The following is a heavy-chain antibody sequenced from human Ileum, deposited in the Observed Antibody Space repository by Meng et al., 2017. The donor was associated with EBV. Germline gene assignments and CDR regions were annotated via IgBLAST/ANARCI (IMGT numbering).Heavy chain of an antibody. Sequence: QVVQSGGEVKKPGASVKVSCKASGYTFNNYGITWVRHAPGQGLEWMGWISAYNGNTNYAQTLQGRVTMTTDTSTSTAYMELGSLRSDDTAVYYCARVEVGITSGDYWGQGTPVTVSS. CDR2: ISAYNGNT. V-gene: IGHV1-18*01. CDR1: GYTFNNYG. D-gene: IGHD1-26*01. CDR3: ARVEVGITSGDY. J-gene: IGHJ4*02.